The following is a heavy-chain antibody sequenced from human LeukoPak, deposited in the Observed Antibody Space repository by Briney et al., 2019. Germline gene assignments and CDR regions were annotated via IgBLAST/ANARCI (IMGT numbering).Heavy chain of an antibody. D-gene: IGHD3-9*01. Sequence: GSLRLSCAASGFTFSSYSMNWVRQAPGKGLEWVSSISSSSSYIYYADSVKGRFTISRDNAKNSLYLQMNSLRAEDTAVYYCARDHGYDIRPYYFDYWGQGTLVTVSS. J-gene: IGHJ4*02. CDR2: ISSSSSYI. CDR3: ARDHGYDIRPYYFDY. V-gene: IGHV3-21*01. CDR1: GFTFSSYS.